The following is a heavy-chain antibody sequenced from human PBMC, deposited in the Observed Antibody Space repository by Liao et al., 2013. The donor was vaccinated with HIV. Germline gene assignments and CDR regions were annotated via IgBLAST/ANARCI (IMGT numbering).Heavy chain of an antibody. Sequence: QVQLQQWGAGLLKPSETLSLTCAVYGGSFSGYYWSWIRQPPGKGLEWIGYIYYSGSTNYNPSLKSRVTISADTSKNQFSLKLSSVTAADTAVYYCARDPDVLGFDIWGQGTMVTVSS. CDR2: IYYSGST. CDR3: ARDPDVLGFDI. D-gene: IGHD2-15*01. J-gene: IGHJ3*02. V-gene: IGHV4-34*11. CDR1: GGSFSGYY.